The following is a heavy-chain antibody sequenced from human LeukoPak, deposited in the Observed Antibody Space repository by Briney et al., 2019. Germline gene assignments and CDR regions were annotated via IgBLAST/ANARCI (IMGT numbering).Heavy chain of an antibody. CDR3: ARDLITTMVRGRPNSGAFDI. CDR1: GYTFTSYA. V-gene: IGHV1-46*01. D-gene: IGHD3-10*01. CDR2: INPSGGST. J-gene: IGHJ3*02. Sequence: ASVKVSCKASGYTFTSYAMNWVRQAPGQGLEWMGIINPSGGSTSYAQKFQGRVTMTRDTSTSTVYMELSSLRSEDTAVYYCARDLITTMVRGRPNSGAFDIWGQGTMVTVSS.